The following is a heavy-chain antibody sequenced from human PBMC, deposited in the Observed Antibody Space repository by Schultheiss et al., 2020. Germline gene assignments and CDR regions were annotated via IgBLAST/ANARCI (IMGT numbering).Heavy chain of an antibody. Sequence: SETLSLTCTVSGGSINIGGYYWSWIRQPAGKGLEWIGRIYTSGSTNYNPSLKSRVSMSVDTSKSQISLKLSSVTAADTAVYYCARDGWFPRSKDYYYYYGMDVWGQGNTGTVSS. J-gene: IGHJ6*02. CDR1: GGSINIGGYY. CDR3: ARDGWFPRSKDYYYYYGMDV. CDR2: IYTSGST. D-gene: IGHD2-15*01. V-gene: IGHV4-61*02.